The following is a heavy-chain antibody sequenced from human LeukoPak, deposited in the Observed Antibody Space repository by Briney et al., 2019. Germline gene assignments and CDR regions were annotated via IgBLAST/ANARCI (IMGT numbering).Heavy chain of an antibody. Sequence: GGSLRLSCAASGFTFSSYWMSWVRQAPGKGLEWVANIKQDGSEKYYVDSVKGRFTISRDNAKNSLYLQMNSLRAEDTAVYYCARDPQEDSSGWQEQDYWGQGTLVTVSS. CDR1: GFTFSSYW. J-gene: IGHJ4*02. CDR2: IKQDGSEK. CDR3: ARDPQEDSSGWQEQDY. D-gene: IGHD6-19*01. V-gene: IGHV3-7*01.